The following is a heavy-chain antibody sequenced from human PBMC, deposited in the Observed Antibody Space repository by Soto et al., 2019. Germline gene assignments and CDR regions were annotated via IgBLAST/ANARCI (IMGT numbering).Heavy chain of an antibody. J-gene: IGHJ4*02. CDR3: AKDGPYYGSGSYPDY. V-gene: IGHV3-30*18. Sequence: VGSLRLSCAASGFTFSSYGMHWVRQAPGKGLEWVAVISYDGSNKYYADSVKGRFTISRDNSKNTLYLQMNSLRAEDTAVYYCAKDGPYYGSGSYPDYWGQGTLVTVSS. CDR1: GFTFSSYG. D-gene: IGHD3-10*01. CDR2: ISYDGSNK.